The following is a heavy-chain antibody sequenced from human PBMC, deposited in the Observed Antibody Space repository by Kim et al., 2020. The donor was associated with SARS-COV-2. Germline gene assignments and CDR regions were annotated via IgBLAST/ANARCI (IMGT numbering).Heavy chain of an antibody. J-gene: IGHJ4*02. CDR3: ARDWDNLYGDYNFDY. Sequence: ASVKVSCKASGYTFSRYAMNWVRQAPGQGLEWMGWINTNTGNPTYGQGFTGRFVFSLDTSVSTAYLKISSLKAEDTAVYYCARDWDNLYGDYNFDYWGQGTLVTVSS. CDR2: INTNTGNP. CDR1: GYTFSRYA. D-gene: IGHD4-17*01. V-gene: IGHV7-4-1*02.